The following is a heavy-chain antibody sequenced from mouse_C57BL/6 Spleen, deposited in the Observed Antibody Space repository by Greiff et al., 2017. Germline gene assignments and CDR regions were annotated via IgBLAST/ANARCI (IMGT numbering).Heavy chain of an antibody. CDR3: TPDCYYLGGFAY. Sequence: VQLQESGAELVRPGASVKLSCTASGYTFTDYYMHWVKQRPGQGLEWIGGIDPENGDTDYASKFKGKATITADTSSNTAYLQLSSLTSEDAAIYNCTPDCYYLGGFAYWGQGTLVTVDA. CDR2: IDPENGDT. J-gene: IGHJ3*01. CDR1: GYTFTDYY. V-gene: IGHV14-4*01. D-gene: IGHD2-3*01.